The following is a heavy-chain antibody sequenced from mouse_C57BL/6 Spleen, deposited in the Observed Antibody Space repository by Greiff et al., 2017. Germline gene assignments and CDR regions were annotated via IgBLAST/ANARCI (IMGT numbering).Heavy chain of an antibody. CDR1: GYTFTSYW. CDR3: ARSGQGYYFDY. Sequence: QVQLQQPGAELVMPGASVKLSCKASGYTFTSYWMHWVKQRPGQGLEWIGEIDPSDSYTNYNQKFKGKSTLTVDKSSGTAYMQLSSLTSEDSAVYYCARSGQGYYFDYWGQGTTLTVSS. CDR2: IDPSDSYT. V-gene: IGHV1-69*01. J-gene: IGHJ2*01. D-gene: IGHD3-2*02.